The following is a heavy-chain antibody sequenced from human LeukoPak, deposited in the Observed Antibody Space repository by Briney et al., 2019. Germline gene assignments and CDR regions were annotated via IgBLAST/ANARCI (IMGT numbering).Heavy chain of an antibody. Sequence: GESLKISCKGSGYRFTNYWIGWVRQLPGKGLEWIGIIYPADSDTRYSPSFQGQVTISVDKSISTTYLQWSSLKASDTAMYYCARLLGYCSSTSCLYDMDVWGKGTTVTVSS. CDR1: GYRFTNYW. J-gene: IGHJ6*04. CDR2: IYPADSDT. D-gene: IGHD2-2*01. CDR3: ARLLGYCSSTSCLYDMDV. V-gene: IGHV5-51*01.